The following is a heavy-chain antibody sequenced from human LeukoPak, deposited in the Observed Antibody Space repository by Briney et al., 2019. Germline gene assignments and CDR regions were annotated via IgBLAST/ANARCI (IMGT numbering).Heavy chain of an antibody. CDR1: GGTFSSYA. D-gene: IGHD5-12*01. V-gene: IGHV1-69*01. J-gene: IGHJ4*02. Sequence: SVKVSCKASGGTFSSYAISWVRQAPGQGLEWMGGIIPIFGIANYAQKFQGRVTITADESTSTAYMELSSLRSEDTAVYYCARDGRGYSGYAHFDYWGQGTLVTVSS. CDR3: ARDGRGYSGYAHFDY. CDR2: IIPIFGIA.